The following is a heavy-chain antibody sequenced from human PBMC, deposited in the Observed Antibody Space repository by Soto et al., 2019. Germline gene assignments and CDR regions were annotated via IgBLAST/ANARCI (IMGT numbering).Heavy chain of an antibody. CDR3: ATLPGPEDYDFLTVYYDDY. Sequence: GGSLRLSCAASGFTFSSYGMHWVRQAPGKGLEWVAVISYDGSNKYYADSVKGRFTISRDNSKNTLYLQMNSLRAEDTAVYYCATLPGPEDYDFLTVYYDDYGGQGPRVPVSS. D-gene: IGHD3-9*01. CDR1: GFTFSSYG. CDR2: ISYDGSNK. V-gene: IGHV3-30*03. J-gene: IGHJ4*02.